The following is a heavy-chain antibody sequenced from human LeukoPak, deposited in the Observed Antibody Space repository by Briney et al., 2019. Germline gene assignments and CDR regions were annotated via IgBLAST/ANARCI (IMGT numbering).Heavy chain of an antibody. D-gene: IGHD2-2*01. CDR3: ASDPLGYCSSTSCYHAFDI. J-gene: IGHJ3*02. CDR1: GYTFTSYG. Sequence: GASVTVSCKASGYTFTSYGISWVRQAPGQGLEWMGWISAYNGNTNYAQKLQGRVTMTTDTSTSTAYMELSRLRSDDTAVYYCASDPLGYCSSTSCYHAFDIWGQGTMVTVSS. V-gene: IGHV1-18*01. CDR2: ISAYNGNT.